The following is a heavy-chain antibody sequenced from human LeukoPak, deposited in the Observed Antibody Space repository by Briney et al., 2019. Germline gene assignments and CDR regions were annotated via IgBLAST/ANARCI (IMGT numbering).Heavy chain of an antibody. D-gene: IGHD2-21*02. CDR2: ISSSSSYI. V-gene: IGHV3-21*01. Sequence: PGGSLRLSCAASGFSFRSYAMYWVRQAPGKGPEWVSSISSSSSYIYYADSVKGRFTVSRDNAKNSLYLQMNSLRAEDTAVYYCAREEGTDCGGDCYSGYWGQGTLVTVSS. CDR3: AREEGTDCGGDCYSGY. CDR1: GFSFRSYA. J-gene: IGHJ4*02.